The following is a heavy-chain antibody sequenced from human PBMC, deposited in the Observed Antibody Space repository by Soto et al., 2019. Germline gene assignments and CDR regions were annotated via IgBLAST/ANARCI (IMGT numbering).Heavy chain of an antibody. D-gene: IGHD3-10*01. J-gene: IGHJ4*02. V-gene: IGHV3-33*01. Sequence: QVQLVESGGGVVQPGRSVRLSCAASGFDFSTYGMHWVRQAPGKGLEWVAVIWYDGSNKYYADSVRGRFIISRDNSKNTLFLQLNSLRAEDTAVYYCARAGGPFVYWGQGTLVTVSS. CDR3: ARAGGPFVY. CDR2: IWYDGSNK. CDR1: GFDFSTYG.